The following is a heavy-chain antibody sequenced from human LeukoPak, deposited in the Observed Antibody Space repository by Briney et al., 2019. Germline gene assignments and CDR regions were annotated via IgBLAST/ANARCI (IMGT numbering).Heavy chain of an antibody. CDR1: GFTFTSSA. V-gene: IGHV1-58*02. D-gene: IGHD3-10*01. Sequence: GASVKVSCKASGFTFTSSAMQWVRQARGQRLEWIGWIVVGSGNTNYAQKFQERVTITRDMSTSTAYMELSSLRSEDTAVYYCARDFDYGSGSYLTWGQGTLVTVSS. CDR3: ARDFDYGSGSYLT. J-gene: IGHJ4*02. CDR2: IVVGSGNT.